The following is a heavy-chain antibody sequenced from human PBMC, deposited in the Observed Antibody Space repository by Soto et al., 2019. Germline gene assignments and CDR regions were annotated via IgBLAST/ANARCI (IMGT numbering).Heavy chain of an antibody. CDR3: ARDGKNYDFWSGYPGYYYYGMDV. D-gene: IGHD3-3*01. J-gene: IGHJ6*02. CDR2: IIPIFGTA. CDR1: GGIFSSCA. V-gene: IGHV1-69*13. Sequence: SVTVSCKASGGIFSSCAISWVRQAPGQGLEWMGGIIPIFGTANYAQKFQGRVTITADESTSTAYMELSSLRSEDTAVYYCARDGKNYDFWSGYPGYYYYGMDVWGQGTTVTVSS.